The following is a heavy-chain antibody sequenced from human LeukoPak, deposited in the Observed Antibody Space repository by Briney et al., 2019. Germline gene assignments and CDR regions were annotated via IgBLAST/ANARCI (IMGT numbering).Heavy chain of an antibody. D-gene: IGHD4/OR15-4a*01. J-gene: IGHJ4*02. CDR2: ISYDGSNE. V-gene: IGHV3-30*14. Sequence: GGSLRLSCAASGFTFSSYVMHWVRQAPGKGLEWVAIISYDGSNEYYADSVEGRFTISRDNSKNTLYLQMNSLRADDTAVYYCARRAGAYSHPYDYWGQGTLVTVSS. CDR1: GFTFSSYV. CDR3: ARRAGAYSHPYDY.